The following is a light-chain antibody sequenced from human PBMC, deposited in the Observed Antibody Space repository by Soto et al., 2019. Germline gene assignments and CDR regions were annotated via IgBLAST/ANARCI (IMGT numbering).Light chain of an antibody. CDR3: HQRQSWPRT. CDR2: QTS. J-gene: IGKJ1*01. V-gene: IGKV3-11*01. Sequence: EIVLTQSPATLSSFPCDRFTLSCRASQYINTRLAWYQHRPGQAPRLLIYQTSLRAAGIPARFSASGSGTDFTLTISDVQPEDFALYYCHQRQSWPRTFGQGTKVDSK. CDR1: QYINTR.